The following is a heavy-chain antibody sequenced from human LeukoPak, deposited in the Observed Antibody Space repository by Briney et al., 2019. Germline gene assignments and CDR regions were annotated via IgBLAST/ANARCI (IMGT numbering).Heavy chain of an antibody. J-gene: IGHJ4*02. CDR2: IYYSGST. D-gene: IGHD1-1*01. CDR3: ARDDIWNGPFDY. V-gene: IGHV4-59*01. Sequence: SETLSLTCTVSGGSISSYYWSWIRQPPGKGLEWIGYIYYSGSTNYNPSLKSRVTISVDTSKNQFSLKLSSVTAADTAVYYCARDDIWNGPFDYWGQGTLVTVSS. CDR1: GGSISSYY.